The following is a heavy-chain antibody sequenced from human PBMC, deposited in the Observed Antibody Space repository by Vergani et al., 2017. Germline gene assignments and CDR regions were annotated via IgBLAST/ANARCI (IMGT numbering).Heavy chain of an antibody. CDR1: GYTFTSYG. Sequence: QVQLVQSGAEVKKPGASVKVSCKASGYTFTSYGISWVRQAPGQGLEWMGRIIPILGIANYAQKFQGRVTITADKSTSTAYMELSSLRSEDTAVYYRAGGSHCVGVTALTFYLDLWGRAPWFTVS. D-gene: IGHD2-21*02. CDR3: AGGSHCVGVTALTFYLDL. V-gene: IGHV1-69*04. J-gene: IGHJ2*01. CDR2: IIPILGIA.